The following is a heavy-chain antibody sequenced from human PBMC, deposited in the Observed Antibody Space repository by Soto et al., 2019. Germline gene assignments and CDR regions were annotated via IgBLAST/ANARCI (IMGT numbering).Heavy chain of an antibody. CDR1: GGSISSYY. V-gene: IGHV4-59*01. Sequence: QVQLQESGPGLVKPSETLSLTCTVSGGSISSYYWSWIRQPPGKGLEWIGYIYYSGSTKYNPSLKSRVTISVDTSKNQSSLKLSSVTAADTAVYYCARGRGDTAMAWYYWGQGTLVTVSS. CDR3: ARGRGDTAMAWYY. CDR2: IYYSGST. D-gene: IGHD5-18*01. J-gene: IGHJ4*02.